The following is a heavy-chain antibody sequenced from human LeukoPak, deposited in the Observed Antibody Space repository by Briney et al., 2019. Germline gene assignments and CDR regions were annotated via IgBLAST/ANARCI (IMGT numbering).Heavy chain of an antibody. J-gene: IGHJ4*02. CDR1: GGSISTNGYY. V-gene: IGHV4-39*01. CDR3: ARLSYCIGGTGFHDY. CDR2: IYYSGST. Sequence: PSETLSLTCTVSGGSISTNGYYWGWIRQPPGEGLEWIGIIYYSGSTYYNPSLKSRVTLSVDASRNQFSLKLSSVTAADTAVYYCARLSYCIGGTGFHDYWGQGTLVTVSS. D-gene: IGHD2-15*01.